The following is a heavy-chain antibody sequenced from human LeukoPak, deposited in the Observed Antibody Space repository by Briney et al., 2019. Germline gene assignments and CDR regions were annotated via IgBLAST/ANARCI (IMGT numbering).Heavy chain of an antibody. CDR3: ARESDYYFDY. D-gene: IGHD2-21*01. Sequence: QTGGSLRLFCAASGFTVSSSYMNWVRQSPGKGLEWVSVIYSGGRTNYADSVKGRFTISRDNSKNTLYLQMNSLRADDTAVYYCARESDYYFDYWGQGTPVTVSS. J-gene: IGHJ4*02. V-gene: IGHV3-53*01. CDR2: IYSGGRT. CDR1: GFTVSSSY.